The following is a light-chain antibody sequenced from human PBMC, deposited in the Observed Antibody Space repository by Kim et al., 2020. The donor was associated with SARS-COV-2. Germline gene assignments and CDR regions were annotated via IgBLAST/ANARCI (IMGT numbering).Light chain of an antibody. Sequence: PGTRATFSCTSRQSLRRSYLSWYQQKPGQAPSRLIFGASSRATGIPDRFSGSGSGTEFTLTISRLEPQDFAVYYCQQYGSSSGLTFGGGTKVDIK. CDR3: QQYGSSSGLT. CDR1: QSLRRSY. J-gene: IGKJ4*01. V-gene: IGKV3-20*01. CDR2: GAS.